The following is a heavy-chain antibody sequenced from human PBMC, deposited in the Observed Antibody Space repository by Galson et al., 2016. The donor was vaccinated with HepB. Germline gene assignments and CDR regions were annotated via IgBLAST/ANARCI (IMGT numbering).Heavy chain of an antibody. Sequence: SLRLSCAASDFTFNTFPMSWVRQAPGKGLEWVSTISGIDDDTYYPDSVQGRFTISRDNSRNTLYLQMNSLRVEDTAMYYCAKICGVVNLGPPAWGQGTLVTVSS. CDR1: DFTFNTFP. V-gene: IGHV3-23*01. J-gene: IGHJ5*02. CDR3: AKICGVVNLGPPA. CDR2: ISGIDDDT. D-gene: IGHD3-3*01.